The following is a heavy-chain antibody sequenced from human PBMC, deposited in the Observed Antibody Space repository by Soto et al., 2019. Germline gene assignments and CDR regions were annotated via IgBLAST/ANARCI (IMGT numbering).Heavy chain of an antibody. CDR2: IIPILGIA. CDR3: ATRGIWRSYGYLDY. V-gene: IGHV1-69*02. J-gene: IGHJ4*02. CDR1: GGTFSSYT. D-gene: IGHD3-16*01. Sequence: SVKVSCKASGGTFSSYTISWVRQAPGQGLEWMGRIIPILGIANYAQKFQGRVTITADKSTSTAYMELSSLRSEDTAVYYCATRGIWRSYGYLDYWGQGTLVTVSS.